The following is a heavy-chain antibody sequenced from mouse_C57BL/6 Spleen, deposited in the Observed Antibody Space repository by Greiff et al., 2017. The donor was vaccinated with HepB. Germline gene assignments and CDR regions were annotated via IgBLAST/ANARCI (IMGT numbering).Heavy chain of an antibody. Sequence: QVQLKESGPGLVQPSQRLSITCTVSGFSLTSYGVHWVRQSPGKGLEWLGVIWSGGSTDYNAAFISRLSISKDNSKSQVIFKMNSLQAEDTAIYYCARSDATVGGVYAMDYWGQGTSVTVSS. CDR2: IWSGGST. D-gene: IGHD1-1*01. J-gene: IGHJ4*01. V-gene: IGHV2-2*01. CDR3: ARSDATVGGVYAMDY. CDR1: GFSLTSYG.